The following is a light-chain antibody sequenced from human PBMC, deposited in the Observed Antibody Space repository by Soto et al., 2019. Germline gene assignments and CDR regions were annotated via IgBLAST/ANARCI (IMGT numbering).Light chain of an antibody. J-gene: IGKJ1*01. Sequence: EIVMTQSPATLSVSPGERATLSCRASQSVSSNLAWYQQKPGQAPRLLIYGASIRATGIPARFSGSGSGTEFTLTISGLQSEDFAVYYCQQYNNWGTFGQGTKVEIK. CDR1: QSVSSN. V-gene: IGKV3-15*01. CDR2: GAS. CDR3: QQYNNWGT.